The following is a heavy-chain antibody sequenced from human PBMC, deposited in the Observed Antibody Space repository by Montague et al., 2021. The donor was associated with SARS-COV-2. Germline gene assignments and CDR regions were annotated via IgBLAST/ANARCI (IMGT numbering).Heavy chain of an antibody. CDR3: ARDPNWGAH. J-gene: IGHJ4*02. CDR1: GSRFSTFW. V-gene: IGHV3-7*05. D-gene: IGHD7-27*01. Sequence: SLRLSCAASGSRFSTFWMTWVRQAPGKGLEWVASIKPDGSDKYYVESVKGRFTISRDNARNSLYLQLNNLRAEDTAVYYCARDPNWGAHWGQGNLVTVSS. CDR2: IKPDGSDK.